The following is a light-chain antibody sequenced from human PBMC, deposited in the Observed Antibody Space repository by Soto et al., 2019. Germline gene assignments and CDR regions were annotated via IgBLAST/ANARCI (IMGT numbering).Light chain of an antibody. J-gene: IGLJ1*01. Sequence: QSVLTQPASVSGSPGQSITISCTGTSSDVGTYNYVSWYQHHPGKAPKLIIYGVSNRPSGVSNRFSGSKSGSTASRTISGLQAEDEADYHCTSYTRDTALVFGTGTKVTVL. V-gene: IGLV2-14*01. CDR2: GVS. CDR1: SSDVGTYNY. CDR3: TSYTRDTALV.